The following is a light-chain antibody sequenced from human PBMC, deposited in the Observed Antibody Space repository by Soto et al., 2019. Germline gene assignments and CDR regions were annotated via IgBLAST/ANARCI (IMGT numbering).Light chain of an antibody. CDR2: WAS. V-gene: IGKV4-1*01. CDR1: PSVLYSSNNKNY. CDR3: QQYYSTPPT. J-gene: IGKJ2*01. Sequence: LVMTQSPNSLAVSLGERASSNCKSSPSVLYSSNNKNYLAWYQQKPGQPPKLLIYWASTRESGVPDRFSGSGSGTDFTLTISSLQAEDVAVYYCQQYYSTPPTLGQGTKVDIK.